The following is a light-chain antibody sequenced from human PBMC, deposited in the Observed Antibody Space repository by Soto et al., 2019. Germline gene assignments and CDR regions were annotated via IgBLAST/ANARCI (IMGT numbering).Light chain of an antibody. J-gene: IGKJ1*01. CDR3: QQYNTWPRT. V-gene: IGKV3-15*01. CDR1: QSVSSD. Sequence: ETVMTQSPATLSVSPGEGATLSCRASQSVSSDLAWYQHKPGQAPRLLIYGASTRATGIPARFSGSGSGTEFALTISSLQSEDFAIYYCQQYNTWPRTFGQGTMVEIK. CDR2: GAS.